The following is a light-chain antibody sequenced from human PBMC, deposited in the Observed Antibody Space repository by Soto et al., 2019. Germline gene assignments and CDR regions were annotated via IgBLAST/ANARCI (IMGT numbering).Light chain of an antibody. CDR1: QSVSSN. CDR3: QQYTNWPPART. J-gene: IGKJ1*01. CDR2: GAS. V-gene: IGKV3-15*01. Sequence: EIVMTQSPATLSVSPGERATLSCRASQSVSSNLAWYQQKPGQAPRLLIYGASTRATGIPARFSGSGSGTEFTLTISSLKSEDFAVYYCQQYTNWPPARTFGQGTKV.